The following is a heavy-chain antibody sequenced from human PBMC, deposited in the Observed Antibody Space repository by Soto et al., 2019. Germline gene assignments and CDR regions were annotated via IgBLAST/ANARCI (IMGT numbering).Heavy chain of an antibody. D-gene: IGHD6-19*01. CDR3: ASVRGWLGSAEYFQH. CDR2: ISSSSSVI. CDR1: GFTFSNSG. J-gene: IGHJ1*01. Sequence: GGSLRLSCAASGFTFSNSGMHWVRQAPGKGLEWVSYISSSSSVIYYADSVKGRFSISRDNARNTLYLQMSSLRGEDTAVYHCASVRGWLGSAEYFQHWGQGTLVTVSS. V-gene: IGHV3-48*01.